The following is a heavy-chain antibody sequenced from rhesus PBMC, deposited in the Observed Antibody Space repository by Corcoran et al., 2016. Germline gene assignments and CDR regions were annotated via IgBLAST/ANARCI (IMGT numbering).Heavy chain of an antibody. D-gene: IGHD6-31*01. CDR1: GGSFSGYY. J-gene: IGHJ3*01. Sequence: QVQLQESGPGLVKPSETLSLTCAVSGGSFSGYYWGWIRPPPGKGLEGIGYISGRRGSTHHNPSRKSRVTISTGPFRNQFSLKLSAVTAADTAVYYCARDGPAAGIGAFDFWGQGLRVTVSS. CDR2: ISGRRGST. CDR3: ARDGPAAGIGAFDF. V-gene: IGHV4-165*01.